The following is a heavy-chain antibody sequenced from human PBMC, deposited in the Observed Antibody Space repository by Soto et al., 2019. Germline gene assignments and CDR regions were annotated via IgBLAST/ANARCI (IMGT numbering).Heavy chain of an antibody. D-gene: IGHD3-10*02. CDR2: IIPIFGTA. CDR1: GGTFSCYA. J-gene: IGHJ6*04. Sequence: QVQLVQSGAEVKKPGSSVKVSCKASGGTFSCYAISWVRQAPGQGLEWMGGIIPIFGTADYAQKVQGTVTITTDESPSTAYRELSTLRSEDTAVYYYASHVGGAPEGLYYYGMDVWGEGTTGTVSS. CDR3: ASHVGGAPEGLYYYGMDV. V-gene: IGHV1-69*05.